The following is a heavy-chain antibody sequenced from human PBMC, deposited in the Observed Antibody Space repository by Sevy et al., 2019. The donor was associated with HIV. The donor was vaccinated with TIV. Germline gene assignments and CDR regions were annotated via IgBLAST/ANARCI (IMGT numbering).Heavy chain of an antibody. V-gene: IGHV4-31*03. CDR2: IYYTGST. Sequence: SETLSLTCTVSGGSISSGAYYWSWIRQHPGTGLECIGYIYYTGSTYHNPSLRSRVTMSVDTSKNQFSLRLSFVTAADTAVYYCARNKSRREGEYWFDPWGQGTLVTVSS. D-gene: IGHD1-26*01. CDR1: GGSISSGAYY. CDR3: ARNKSRREGEYWFDP. J-gene: IGHJ5*02.